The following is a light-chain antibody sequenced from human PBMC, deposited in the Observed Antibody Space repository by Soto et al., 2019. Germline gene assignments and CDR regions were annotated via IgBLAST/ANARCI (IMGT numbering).Light chain of an antibody. Sequence: QSVLTQPASVSGSPGQSITISCTGTSSDVGSYNLVSWYQQYPGKAPKLIIYSANKRPSGVSNRFSGSKSGNTASLTISGLQADDEADDYCCSYAGRGTLVGGGTKRAVL. V-gene: IGLV2-23*01. CDR2: SAN. J-gene: IGLJ2*01. CDR3: CSYAGRGTL. CDR1: SSDVGSYNL.